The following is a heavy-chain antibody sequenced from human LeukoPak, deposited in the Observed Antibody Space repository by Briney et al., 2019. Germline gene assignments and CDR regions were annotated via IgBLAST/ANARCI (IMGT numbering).Heavy chain of an antibody. V-gene: IGHV1-46*01. CDR2: INPNNIST. CDR3: ARSWEHGVISYFDY. J-gene: IGHJ4*03. Sequence: ASVKVSCKASGYIFTNHDIHWVRQAPGQGLEWMGIINPNNISTTFAQKFQGRVTMTRDMSTSTFYMELNSLRSEDTAVYYCARSWEHGVISYFDYWGQGTLVIVSS. CDR1: GYIFTNHD. D-gene: IGHD1-26*01.